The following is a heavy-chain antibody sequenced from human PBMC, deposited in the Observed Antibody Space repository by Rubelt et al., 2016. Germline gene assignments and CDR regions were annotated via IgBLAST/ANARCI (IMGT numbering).Heavy chain of an antibody. V-gene: IGHV3-48*04. J-gene: IGHJ6*02. CDR2: ISSSSSTI. CDR1: GFTFSSYS. D-gene: IGHD6-6*01. Sequence: GSGGGLVQPGGSLRLSCAASGFTFSSYSMNWVRQAPGKGLEWVSYISSSSSTIYYADSVKGRFTISRDNAKNSLYLQMNSLRAEDTAVYYCARDEDSSSSLNYYYYYGMDVWGQGTTVTVSS. CDR3: ARDEDSSSSLNYYYYYGMDV.